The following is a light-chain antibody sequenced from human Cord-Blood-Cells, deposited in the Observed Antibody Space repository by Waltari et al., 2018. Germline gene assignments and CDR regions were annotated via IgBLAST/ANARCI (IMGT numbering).Light chain of an antibody. CDR2: RTS. V-gene: IGLV7-43*01. Sequence: QTVVTQETSLTVSSGGTVTLTFASSTGEDTSGYYPNWFQQKTGQAPRALIYRTSNKHSWNPSRFSCSRLGGKAALTLSGVQPEDEDEYYCLLYYVCAQVFGGGTKLTVL. J-gene: IGLJ2*01. CDR1: TGEDTSGYY. CDR3: LLYYVCAQV.